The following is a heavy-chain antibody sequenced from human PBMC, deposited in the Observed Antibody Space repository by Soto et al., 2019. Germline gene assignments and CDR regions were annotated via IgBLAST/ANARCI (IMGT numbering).Heavy chain of an antibody. CDR2: IYYSGST. D-gene: IGHD1-26*01. CDR3: ARVGAASRNYYYYGVDV. J-gene: IGHJ6*02. CDR1: GDSMSLYY. Sequence: QVQLQESGPGLVRPSETLSLTCSVSGDSMSLYYWAWIRQRPGTGLEWVGYIYYSGSTHYNPSLKSRATISLDTSKKQFFLRLNSVTAADTAMYYCARVGAASRNYYYYGVDVWGQGTTVTVSS. V-gene: IGHV4-59*01.